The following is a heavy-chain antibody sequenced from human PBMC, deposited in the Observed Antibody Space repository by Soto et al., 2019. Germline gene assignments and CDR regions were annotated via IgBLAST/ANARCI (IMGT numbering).Heavy chain of an antibody. V-gene: IGHV3-13*04. J-gene: IGHJ6*02. D-gene: IGHD6-6*01. CDR1: GFTFSSYD. CDR2: IGTAGDT. Sequence: EVQLVESGGGLVQPGGSLRLSCAASGFTFSSYDMHWVRQVTGKGLEWVSAIGTAGDTYYPDSVKGRFTISRENAKNSLYLQMNSLRARDTAVYYCVRFRPWYSGMDVWGQGTTVTVSS. CDR3: VRFRPWYSGMDV.